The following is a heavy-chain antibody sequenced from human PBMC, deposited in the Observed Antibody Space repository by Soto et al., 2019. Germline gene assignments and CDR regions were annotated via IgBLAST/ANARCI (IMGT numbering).Heavy chain of an antibody. D-gene: IGHD6-6*01. Sequence: ASVKVSCKASGYTFRIYAIHWVRQAPGHSLEWMGWIIPGSGDTKYSQRFQGRVTITWDTSASTAYMELSSLRSEDTADYFCARDDSSSRSFDYWGQGTRVTVS. CDR3: ARDDSSSRSFDY. CDR1: GYTFRIYA. V-gene: IGHV1-3*01. CDR2: IIPGSGDT. J-gene: IGHJ4*02.